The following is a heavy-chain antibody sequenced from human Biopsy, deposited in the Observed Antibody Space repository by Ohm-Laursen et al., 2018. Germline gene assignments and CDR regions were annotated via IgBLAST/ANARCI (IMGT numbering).Heavy chain of an antibody. V-gene: IGHV4-59*08. J-gene: IGHJ3*02. CDR2: ISYSRDT. D-gene: IGHD6-19*01. CDR3: AKQGSGWTGDDAFHI. CDR1: GGSISGSS. Sequence: GTLSLTCTVSGGSISGSSWSWIRQAPGKGLEWVGYISYSRDTNYNPSLKSRITISVDTSKNQFSLKLTSVTAADTAVYYCAKQGSGWTGDDAFHIWGQGTMVTVSS.